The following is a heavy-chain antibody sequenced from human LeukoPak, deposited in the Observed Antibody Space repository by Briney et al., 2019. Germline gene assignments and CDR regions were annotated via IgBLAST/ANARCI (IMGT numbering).Heavy chain of an antibody. CDR1: GFSVSHNY. Sequence: PGGSLRLSCAASGFSVSHNYLTWVRQGPGKGLEWVSVVYSNGHTLYADSVKGRFTISRDNAKNSLYLQMNSLRAEDTAVYYCARAKQWLVGDYFDYWGQGTLVTVSS. CDR3: ARAKQWLVGDYFDY. V-gene: IGHV3-53*01. D-gene: IGHD6-19*01. J-gene: IGHJ4*02. CDR2: VYSNGHT.